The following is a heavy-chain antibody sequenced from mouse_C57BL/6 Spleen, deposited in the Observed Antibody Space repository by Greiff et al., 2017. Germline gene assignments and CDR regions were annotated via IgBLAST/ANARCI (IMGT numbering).Heavy chain of an antibody. D-gene: IGHD2-14*01. V-gene: IGHV1-63*01. CDR2: IYPGGGYT. J-gene: IGHJ4*01. CDR3: ARGGTPYAMDD. CDR1: GYTFTNYW. Sequence: QVQLQQSGAELVRPGTSVKMSCKASGYTFTNYWIGWVKQRPGHGLEWIGAIYPGGGYTNYNEKFKGKATLTADNSSSTAYMQVSSLTSEDSAIYYGARGGTPYAMDDWGQGTSVTVSS.